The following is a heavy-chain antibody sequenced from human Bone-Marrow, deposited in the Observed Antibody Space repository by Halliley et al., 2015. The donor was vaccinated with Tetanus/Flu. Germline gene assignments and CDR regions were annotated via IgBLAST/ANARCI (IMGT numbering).Heavy chain of an antibody. J-gene: IGHJ4*02. CDR2: PYPDDSDT. Sequence: IPYPDDSDTRYSPSFYGQVTISADKSITTAYLQWNSLKASDSAIYFCAKYQEAAAGTFFYFDFWGQGTLVTVSS. CDR3: AKYQEAAAGTFFYFDF. V-gene: IGHV5-51*01. D-gene: IGHD1-1*01.